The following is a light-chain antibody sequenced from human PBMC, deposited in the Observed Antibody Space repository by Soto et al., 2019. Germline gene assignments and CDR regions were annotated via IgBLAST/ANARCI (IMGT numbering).Light chain of an antibody. CDR3: CSYAGSYTFV. J-gene: IGLJ7*01. Sequence: QSALTQPRSVSGSPGQSVTISCTGTSSDVGGYDFVTWFQHHPGKPPKLIMYDVSKRPSGVPDRFSGSKSGNTASLTISGLQAEDEADYYCCSYAGSYTFVFGTGTQLTVL. V-gene: IGLV2-11*01. CDR2: DVS. CDR1: SSDVGGYDF.